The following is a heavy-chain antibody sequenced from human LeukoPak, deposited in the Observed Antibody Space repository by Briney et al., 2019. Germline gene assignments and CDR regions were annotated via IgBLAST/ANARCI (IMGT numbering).Heavy chain of an antibody. D-gene: IGHD3-9*01. J-gene: IGHJ4*02. CDR2: IYYSGST. V-gene: IGHV4-59*01. Sequence: SETLSLICTVSGGSISSYYWSWIRQPPGKGLEWIGYIYYSGSTNYNPSLKSRVTISVDTSKNQFSLKLSSVTAADTAVYYCARTLRYFDWCFDYWGQGTLVTVSS. CDR1: GGSISSYY. CDR3: ARTLRYFDWCFDY.